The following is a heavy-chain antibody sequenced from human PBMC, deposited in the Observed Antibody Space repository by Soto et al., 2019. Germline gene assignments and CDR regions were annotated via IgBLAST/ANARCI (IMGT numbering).Heavy chain of an antibody. D-gene: IGHD6-13*01. Sequence: SETLSLTCAVYGGSFSGYYWSWIRQPPGKGLEWIGEINHSGSTNYNPSLKSRVTISVDTSKNQFSLKLSSVTAADTAVYYCARFRAYSSSWYLWNWFDPWGQGTLVIVSS. J-gene: IGHJ5*02. CDR3: ARFRAYSSSWYLWNWFDP. CDR2: INHSGST. CDR1: GGSFSGYY. V-gene: IGHV4-34*01.